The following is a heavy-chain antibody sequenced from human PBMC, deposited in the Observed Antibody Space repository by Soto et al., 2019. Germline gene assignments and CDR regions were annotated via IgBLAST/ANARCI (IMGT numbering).Heavy chain of an antibody. Sequence: GGSLRLSCAASGFTFSGSAMHWVRQASGKGLEWVGRIRSKANSYATAYAASVKGRFTISRDDSKNTAYLQMNSLKPEDTAVYYFTSHGDIVVVPAAFTYYYYGMDVWGQGTTVTVSS. V-gene: IGHV3-73*01. CDR2: IRSKANSYAT. D-gene: IGHD2-2*01. J-gene: IGHJ6*02. CDR1: GFTFSGSA. CDR3: TSHGDIVVVPAAFTYYYYGMDV.